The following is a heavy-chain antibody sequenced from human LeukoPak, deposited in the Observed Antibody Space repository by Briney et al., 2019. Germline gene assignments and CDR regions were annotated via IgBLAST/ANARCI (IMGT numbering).Heavy chain of an antibody. CDR2: ISWKGDTT. Sequence: PGGSLRLSCAASGFTFNNYAMTWVRQTPGKGPEWVSLISWKGDTTAYAESVRGRFTISRDNAKNSLYLHMNSLRPEDTAFYHCARHRCSSTTCSFDSWGQGGLVTVSS. D-gene: IGHD2-2*01. J-gene: IGHJ4*02. V-gene: IGHV3-20*01. CDR3: ARHRCSSTTCSFDS. CDR1: GFTFNNYA.